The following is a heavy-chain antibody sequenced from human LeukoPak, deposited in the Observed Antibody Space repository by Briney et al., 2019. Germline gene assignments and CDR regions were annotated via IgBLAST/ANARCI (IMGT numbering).Heavy chain of an antibody. V-gene: IGHV4-59*01. CDR1: GGSISSYY. D-gene: IGHD3-10*01. CDR3: ARAGNYYASGSYLGY. Sequence: SETLSLTCTVSGGSISSYYWSWIRQPPGKGLEWIGYIYYRGSANYNPSLKSRVTISVDTSKNQFSLKLNSVTAADTAVYYCARAGNYYASGSYLGYWGQGTLVTVSS. J-gene: IGHJ4*02. CDR2: IYYRGSA.